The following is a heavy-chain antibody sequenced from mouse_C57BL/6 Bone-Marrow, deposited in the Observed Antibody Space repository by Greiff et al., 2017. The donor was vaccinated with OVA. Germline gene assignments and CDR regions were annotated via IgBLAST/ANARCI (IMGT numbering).Heavy chain of an antibody. J-gene: IGHJ3*01. CDR3: VRRGSNYGAY. V-gene: IGHV10-1*01. D-gene: IGHD2-5*01. CDR1: GFSFNTYA. Sequence: EVQGVESGGGLVQPKGSLKLSCAASGFSFNTYAMNWVRQAPGKGLEWVARIRSKSNNYATYYADSVKDRFTISRDDSESMLYLQMNNLKTEDTAMYYCVRRGSNYGAYWGQGTLVTVSA. CDR2: IRSKSNNYAT.